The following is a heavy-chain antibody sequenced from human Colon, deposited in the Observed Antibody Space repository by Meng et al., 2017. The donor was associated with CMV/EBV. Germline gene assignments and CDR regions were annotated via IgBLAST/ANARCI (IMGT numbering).Heavy chain of an antibody. Sequence: GESLKISCAASGFTFTNYAMTWVRLAPGRGLEAVSSISDSGGRTYYVDSVRGRFTISRDNSKNTLYLQMNSLRAEDTAFYYCARIYGNSAGHYWHALDVWGQGTTVTVSS. D-gene: IGHD4-23*01. CDR3: ARIYGNSAGHYWHALDV. CDR1: GFTFTNYA. J-gene: IGHJ6*02. V-gene: IGHV3-23*01. CDR2: ISDSGGRT.